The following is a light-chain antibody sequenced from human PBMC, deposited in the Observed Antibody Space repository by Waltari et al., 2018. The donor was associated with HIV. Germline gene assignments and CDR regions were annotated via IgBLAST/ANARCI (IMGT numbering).Light chain of an antibody. Sequence: QSALAQPASVSGSPGQSITIPCTGRNSAVGFDNIVSWYQQFPGKAPPLIIYAVHSRPSGVSSRFSGSKSGNTASLTISDLQAEDEAEYFCNSYRSADTVIFGGGTKLTVL. CDR3: NSYRSADTVI. CDR2: AVH. CDR1: NSAVGFDNI. V-gene: IGLV2-14*01. J-gene: IGLJ2*01.